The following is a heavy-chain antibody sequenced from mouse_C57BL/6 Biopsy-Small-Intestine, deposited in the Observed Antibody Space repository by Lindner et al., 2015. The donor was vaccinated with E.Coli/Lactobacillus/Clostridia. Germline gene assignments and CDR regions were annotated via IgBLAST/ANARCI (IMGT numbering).Heavy chain of an antibody. CDR2: ISSGSSTI. V-gene: IGHV5-17*01. CDR1: GFTFSDYG. CDR3: SRGTSGGMDY. J-gene: IGHJ4*01. D-gene: IGHD1-1*01. Sequence: VQLQESGGGLVKTGGSLKLSCAASGFTFSDYGMHWVRQAPEKGLEWVAYISSGSSTIYYADTVKGRFTISRDNAKNTLFLQMTSLRSEDTAMYYCSRGTSGGMDYWGQGTSVTVSS.